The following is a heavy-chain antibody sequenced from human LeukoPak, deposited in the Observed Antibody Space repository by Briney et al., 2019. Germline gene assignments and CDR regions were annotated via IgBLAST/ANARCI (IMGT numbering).Heavy chain of an antibody. CDR1: GFTFSSYS. Sequence: GGSLRLSCAASGFTFSSYSMNWVRQAPGEGLEWVSSISSSSSYIYYADSVKGRFTISRDNAKNSLYLQMNSLRAEDTAVYYCARRPIRGVIASSDYWGQGTLVTVSS. J-gene: IGHJ4*02. CDR2: ISSSSSYI. D-gene: IGHD3-10*01. CDR3: ARRPIRGVIASSDY. V-gene: IGHV3-21*01.